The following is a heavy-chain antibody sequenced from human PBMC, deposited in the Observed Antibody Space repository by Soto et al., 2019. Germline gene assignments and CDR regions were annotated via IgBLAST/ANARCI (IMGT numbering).Heavy chain of an antibody. V-gene: IGHV3-7*01. CDR3: ARSLHF. CDR1: GFTFSSYW. J-gene: IGHJ4*02. Sequence: GGSLRLSCAASGFTFSSYWMDWVRQAPGKGLEWVAHINQDGSEKHYVDSVKGRFTISRDNAKNSLYLQMSSLTAEDSALYYCARSLHFWGQGTLVTVSS. CDR2: INQDGSEK.